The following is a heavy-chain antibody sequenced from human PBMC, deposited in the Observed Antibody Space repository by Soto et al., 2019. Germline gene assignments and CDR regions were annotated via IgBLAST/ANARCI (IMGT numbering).Heavy chain of an antibody. Sequence: GGSLRLSCAASGFTFSSYAMSWVRQAPGKGLEWVSHIIGSGSDTFHTDFVKGRFIVSRDNSKNTLYLQMSGLRAEDTAVYYCAAPRRSSGWYFDLWGRGTLVTVSS. V-gene: IGHV3-23*01. CDR1: GFTFSSYA. D-gene: IGHD2-15*01. CDR3: AAPRRSSGWYFDL. J-gene: IGHJ2*01. CDR2: IIGSGSDT.